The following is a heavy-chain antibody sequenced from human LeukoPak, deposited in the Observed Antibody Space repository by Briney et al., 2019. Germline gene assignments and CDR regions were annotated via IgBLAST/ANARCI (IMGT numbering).Heavy chain of an antibody. CDR1: GGSIRTDGSY. J-gene: IGHJ6*02. CDR2: IYVDGIT. D-gene: IGHD1-26*01. Sequence: SETLSLTCTVSGGSIRTDGSYWAWIRQPPGKGLEWIGSIYVDGITHYNSSLQSRVTLSIDTSKNHFSLRLTSVTAADTAVFYCARLFTRAWEYRYGMDVWGQGTAVTVS. CDR3: ARLFTRAWEYRYGMDV. V-gene: IGHV4-39*02.